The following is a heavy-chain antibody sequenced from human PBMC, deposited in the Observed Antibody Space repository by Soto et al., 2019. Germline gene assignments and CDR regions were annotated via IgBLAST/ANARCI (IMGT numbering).Heavy chain of an antibody. V-gene: IGHV3-21*01. CDR3: ARPNPYSSSWDPTGGFHGMDV. Sequence: PGGSPRLSCAASGFSFSSYSMNWVRQAPGKGLEWVSSISSSSSYIYYADSVKGRFTISRDNAKNSLYLQMNSLRAEDTAVYYCARPNPYSSSWDPTGGFHGMDVWGQGTTVTVSS. D-gene: IGHD6-13*01. J-gene: IGHJ6*02. CDR2: ISSSSSYI. CDR1: GFSFSSYS.